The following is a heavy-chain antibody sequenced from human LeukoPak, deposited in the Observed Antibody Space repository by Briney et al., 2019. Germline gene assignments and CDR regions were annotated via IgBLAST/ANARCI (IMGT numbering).Heavy chain of an antibody. CDR3: ARGALGAHPVDY. D-gene: IGHD1-26*01. CDR2: IYYSGST. J-gene: IGHJ4*02. V-gene: IGHV4-59*01. CDR1: GDSISSSF. Sequence: SETLSLTCTVSGDSISSSFWNWIRQPPGQRLEWIGNIYYSGSTNYNPALKSRVTFSVDTTKNQVSLKLSSAAAADTAVYYCARGALGAHPVDYWGQGTLVIVSS.